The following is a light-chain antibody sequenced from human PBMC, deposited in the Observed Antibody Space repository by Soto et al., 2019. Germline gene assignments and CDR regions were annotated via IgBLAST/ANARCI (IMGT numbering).Light chain of an antibody. CDR1: QSVSSSY. CDR3: XQYGSSPLYT. J-gene: IGKJ2*01. V-gene: IGKV3-20*01. CDR2: GAS. Sequence: EIVLTQSPGTLSLSPGERATLSCRASQSVSSSYLAWYQQKPGQAPRLLIYGASSRATGIPDRFSGSGSGTXFXXXXXXXXXKDFAVXYCXQYGSSPLYTFGQGTKLEIK.